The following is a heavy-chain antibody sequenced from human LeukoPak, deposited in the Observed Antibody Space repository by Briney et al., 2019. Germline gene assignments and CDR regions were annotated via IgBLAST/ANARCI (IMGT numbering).Heavy chain of an antibody. CDR1: GGTFSSYA. D-gene: IGHD6-13*01. J-gene: IGHJ4*02. V-gene: IGHV1-69*01. CDR2: IIPIFGTA. Sequence: SVKVSCKASGGTFSSYAISWVRQAPGQGLEWMGGIIPIFGTANYAQKFQGRVTITADESTSTAYMELSSLRSEDTAVYYCAREAPTGYSSSQFDYWGQGTLVTVSS. CDR3: AREAPTGYSSSQFDY.